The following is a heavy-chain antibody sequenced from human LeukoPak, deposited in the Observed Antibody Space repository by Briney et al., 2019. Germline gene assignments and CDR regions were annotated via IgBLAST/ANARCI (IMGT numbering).Heavy chain of an antibody. D-gene: IGHD6-13*01. Sequence: GGSLRLSCAASGFTFSSYGMHWVRQAPGKGLEWVAFIRYDGSNKYYADSVKGRFTISRDNSKNTLYLQMNSLRAEDTAVYYCATAHSSSWYGNYYYMDVWGKGTTVTISS. V-gene: IGHV3-30*02. CDR3: ATAHSSSWYGNYYYMDV. CDR1: GFTFSSYG. CDR2: IRYDGSNK. J-gene: IGHJ6*03.